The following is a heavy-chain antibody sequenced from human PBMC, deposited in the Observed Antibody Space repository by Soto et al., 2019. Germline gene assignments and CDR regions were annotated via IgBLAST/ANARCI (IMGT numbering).Heavy chain of an antibody. D-gene: IGHD3-16*02. V-gene: IGHV1-8*02. Sequence: ASVKVSCKASGGTFSSYAISWVRQAPGQGLEWMGGIIPSCGNAGYAQKFQGRVTMTRNTSISTAYMELSSLRSEDTAVYYCARDPSYDYIWGSYRSDFDYWGQGTLVSVSS. J-gene: IGHJ4*02. CDR3: ARDPSYDYIWGSYRSDFDY. CDR2: IIPSCGNA. CDR1: GGTFSSYA.